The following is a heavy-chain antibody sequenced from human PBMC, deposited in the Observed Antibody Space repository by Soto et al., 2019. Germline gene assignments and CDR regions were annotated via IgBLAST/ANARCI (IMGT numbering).Heavy chain of an antibody. J-gene: IGHJ5*02. D-gene: IGHD1-26*01. CDR2: ISYDGSNQ. CDR3: AKDLFSGGSYPNWFDP. CDR1: GFSFRSYG. V-gene: IGHV3-30*18. Sequence: GSLSLSCEASGFSFRSYGLHWVRQAPGKGLEWIGLISYDGSNQFYADSVRGRFTISRDNSNNTLYLQMTSLRVEDTAVYYCAKDLFSGGSYPNWFDPWGHGTLVTVSS.